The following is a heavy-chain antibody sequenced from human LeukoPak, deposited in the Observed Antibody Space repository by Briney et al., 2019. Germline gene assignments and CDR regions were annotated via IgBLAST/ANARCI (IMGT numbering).Heavy chain of an antibody. CDR2: INPNSGGT. Sequence: ASVKVSCKASGYTFTGYYMHWVRQAPGQGLEWMGRINPNSGGTNYAQKFQGRVTMTRDASISTAYMELSRLRSDDTAVYYCAREGPGAIYCSGGSCYSAFXXWGQGTMVTV. J-gene: IGHJ3*01. V-gene: IGHV1-2*06. CDR1: GYTFTGYY. CDR3: AREGPGAIYCSGGSCYSAFXX. D-gene: IGHD2-15*01.